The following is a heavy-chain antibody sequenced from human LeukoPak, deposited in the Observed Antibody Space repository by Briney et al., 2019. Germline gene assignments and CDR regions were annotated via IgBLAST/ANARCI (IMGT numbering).Heavy chain of an antibody. D-gene: IGHD6-19*01. CDR3: AKDQGSSGWFVRDDY. V-gene: IGHV3-23*01. CDR2: ISGSGGST. CDR1: GFTFSSYA. Sequence: PGGSLRLSCAASGFTFSSYAMSWVRQAPGKGLEWVSGISGSGGSTYYADSVKGRFTIPRDNSKKTLYLQMNSLRAEDTAVYYCAKDQGSSGWFVRDDYWGQGTLVTVSS. J-gene: IGHJ4*02.